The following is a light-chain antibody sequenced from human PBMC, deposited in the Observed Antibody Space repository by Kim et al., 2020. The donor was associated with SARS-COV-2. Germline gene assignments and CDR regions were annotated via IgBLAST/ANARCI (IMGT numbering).Light chain of an antibody. J-gene: IGLJ2*01. Sequence: VALGQTVRITCKGDSLRSYYATWYQQKPGQAPILVIYGKNNRPSGIPDRFSGSSSGNTASLTSTGTQAGDEADYYCNSRDSNDNVVFGGGTKLTVL. CDR3: NSRDSNDNVV. CDR1: SLRSYY. V-gene: IGLV3-19*01. CDR2: GKN.